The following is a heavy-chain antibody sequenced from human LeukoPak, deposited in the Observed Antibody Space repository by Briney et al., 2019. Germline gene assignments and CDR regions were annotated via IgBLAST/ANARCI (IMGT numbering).Heavy chain of an antibody. D-gene: IGHD6-13*01. Sequence: GGSLRLSCAASGFTFTSYSMNWVRQAPGKGLEWVSYISVGSDITYYADSVKGRFTIYRDNAKNSLYLQMNSLGVEDTAVYYCARDSSWAFDYWGQGTLVTVSS. CDR2: ISVGSDIT. CDR1: GFTFTSYS. CDR3: ARDSSWAFDY. J-gene: IGHJ4*02. V-gene: IGHV3-48*01.